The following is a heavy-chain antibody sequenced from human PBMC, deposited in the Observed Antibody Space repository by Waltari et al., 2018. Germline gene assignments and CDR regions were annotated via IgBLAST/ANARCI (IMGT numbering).Heavy chain of an antibody. V-gene: IGHV1-2*06. Sequence: QVQLVQSGAEVKKPGASVKVSCKASGYTFTGYYMHWVRQAPGQGLEWMGRINPNSGGTNYAQKFQGRVTMTRDTSISTAYMELSRLRSDDTAVYYCASSRPYDFWSAPTDYWGQGTLVTVSS. J-gene: IGHJ4*02. D-gene: IGHD3-3*01. CDR2: INPNSGGT. CDR1: GYTFTGYY. CDR3: ASSRPYDFWSAPTDY.